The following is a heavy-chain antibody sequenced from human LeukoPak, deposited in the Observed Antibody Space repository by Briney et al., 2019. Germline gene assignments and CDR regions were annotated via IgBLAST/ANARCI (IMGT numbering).Heavy chain of an antibody. CDR1: GFTFSSYW. V-gene: IGHV3-7*01. CDR3: AREDLMVRGVLIDYYYGMDV. D-gene: IGHD3-10*01. Sequence: GRPLRLSCAASGFTFSSYWMSWVRQAPGKGLEWVANIEQDGSEKYYVDSVKGRFTISRDNAKNSLYLQMNSLRAEDTAVYYCAREDLMVRGVLIDYYYGMDVWGQGTTVTVSS. J-gene: IGHJ6*02. CDR2: IEQDGSEK.